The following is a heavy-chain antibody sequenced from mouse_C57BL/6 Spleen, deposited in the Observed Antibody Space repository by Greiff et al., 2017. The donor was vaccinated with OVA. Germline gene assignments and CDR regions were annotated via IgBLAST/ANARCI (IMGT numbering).Heavy chain of an antibody. CDR1: GFNIKDDY. J-gene: IGHJ2*01. V-gene: IGHV14-4*01. CDR2: IDPENGDT. D-gene: IGHD2-3*01. CDR3: TPADGYYPYYFDY. Sequence: VHVKQSGAELVRPGASVKLSCTASGFNIKDDYMHWVKQRPEQGLEWIGWIDPENGDTAYASKFQGKATITADTSSNTAYLQRSSLTSEDTAVYYCTPADGYYPYYFDYWGQGTTLTVSS.